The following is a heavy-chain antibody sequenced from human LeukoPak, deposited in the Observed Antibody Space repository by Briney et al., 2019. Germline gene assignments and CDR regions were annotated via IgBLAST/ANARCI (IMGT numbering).Heavy chain of an antibody. D-gene: IGHD1-7*01. CDR2: IKSKTDGGTT. Sequence: GSLRLSCAASGFTFSNAWKSWVRQAPGKGLEWVGRIKSKTDGGTTDYAAPVKGRFTISRDDSKNTLYLQMNSLKTEDTAVYYCTSVNWNYEAFDYWGQGTLVTVSS. V-gene: IGHV3-15*01. CDR3: TSVNWNYEAFDY. CDR1: GFTFSNAW. J-gene: IGHJ4*02.